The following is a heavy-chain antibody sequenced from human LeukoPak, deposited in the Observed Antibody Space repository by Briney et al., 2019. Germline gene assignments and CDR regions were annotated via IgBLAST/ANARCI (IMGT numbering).Heavy chain of an antibody. D-gene: IGHD7-27*01. CDR1: GGSISSYY. CDR2: IYTSGSI. J-gene: IGHJ4*02. V-gene: IGHV4-4*07. CDR3: ARCDWGSTGYYFDY. Sequence: SETLSLTCTVSGGSISSYYWSWIRQPAGKGLEWIRRIYTSGSINYNPSLKSRVTMSVDTSKNQFSLKLSSVTAADTAVYYCARCDWGSTGYYFDYWGQGTLVTVSS.